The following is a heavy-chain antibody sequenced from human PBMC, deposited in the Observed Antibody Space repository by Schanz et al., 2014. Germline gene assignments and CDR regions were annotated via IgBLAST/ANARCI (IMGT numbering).Heavy chain of an antibody. CDR1: GYTFSSNA. D-gene: IGHD3-16*01. V-gene: IGHV3-21*01. Sequence: EVQLVESGGGLVQPGGSLRLSCAASGYTFSSNAMSWVRQAPGKGLGWVSFISSSSDYINYADSVKGRFTISRDNAKNSLYLQMTGLRAEDTAVYYCARDYAGFDCWGQGTLVTVSS. CDR3: ARDYAGFDC. CDR2: ISSSSDYI. J-gene: IGHJ4*02.